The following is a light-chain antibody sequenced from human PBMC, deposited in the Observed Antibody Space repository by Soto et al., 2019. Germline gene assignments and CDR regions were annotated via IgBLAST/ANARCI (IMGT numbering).Light chain of an antibody. Sequence: ENVLTQSPDTLSLSQGERATHSSRARQSVRNYLAWYQQKPGQANRLLIHDASNRATGIPARFRGSGSGTDFTLTISCFEDEDFAVYYCQQRSKWPLTFGGGTKVDIK. CDR2: DAS. CDR1: QSVRNY. CDR3: QQRSKWPLT. J-gene: IGKJ4*02. V-gene: IGKV3-11*01.